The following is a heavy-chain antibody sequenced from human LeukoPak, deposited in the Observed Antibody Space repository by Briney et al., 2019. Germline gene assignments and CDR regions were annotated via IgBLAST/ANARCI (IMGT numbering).Heavy chain of an antibody. D-gene: IGHD6-6*01. V-gene: IGHV4-59*01. J-gene: IGHJ1*01. CDR1: GGSISTYY. CDR2: IYHSGST. CDR3: ARGGAARLHFQN. Sequence: SETLSLTCTVSGGSISTYYWNWIRQPPGKGLEWIGYIYHSGSTNYNPSLQSRITISVDTSKNQFSLNLNSVTAADTAVYYCARGGAARLHFQNWGQGTLATVSS.